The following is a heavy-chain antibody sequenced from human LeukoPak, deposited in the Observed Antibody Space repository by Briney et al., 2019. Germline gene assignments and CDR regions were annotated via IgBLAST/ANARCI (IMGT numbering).Heavy chain of an antibody. Sequence: GGSLGLSCSASGFSFSSYAMHWARQAPGEWLEFVSFISSFGGGTYYADAVKRRFAICRDNSNNTLYLQMSSLRPEDTAVYYCVKGHSSETNWGQGTLVTVSS. CDR3: VKGHSSETN. V-gene: IGHV3-64D*09. J-gene: IGHJ4*02. CDR1: GFSFSSYA. D-gene: IGHD6-25*01. CDR2: ISSFGGGT.